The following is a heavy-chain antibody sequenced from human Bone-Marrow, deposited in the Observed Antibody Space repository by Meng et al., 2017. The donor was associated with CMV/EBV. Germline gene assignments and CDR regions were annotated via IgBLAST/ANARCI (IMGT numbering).Heavy chain of an antibody. V-gene: IGHV1-2*02. CDR3: ARAHCSSTSCLIDY. Sequence: QVHLLQSGAEVKKPGASVKVSCKASGYTFTGYYMHWVRQAPGQGLEWMGWINPNSGGTNYAQKFQGRVTMTRDTSISTAYMKLSRLRSDDTAVYYCARAHCSSTSCLIDYWGQGTLVTVSS. CDR1: GYTFTGYY. CDR2: INPNSGGT. D-gene: IGHD2-2*01. J-gene: IGHJ4*02.